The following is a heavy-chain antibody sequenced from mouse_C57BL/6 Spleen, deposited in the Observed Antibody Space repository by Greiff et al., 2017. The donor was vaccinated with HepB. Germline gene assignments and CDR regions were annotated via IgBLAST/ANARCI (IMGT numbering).Heavy chain of an antibody. J-gene: IGHJ1*03. Sequence: QVQLQQPGAELVKPGASVKMSCKASGYTFTSYWTTWVKQRPGQGLEWIGDIYPGSGSTNYNEKFKSKATLTVDTSSSTAYMQLSSLTSEDSAVYYCARSPFSYGSSYWYFDVWGTGTTVTVSS. D-gene: IGHD1-1*01. CDR3: ARSPFSYGSSYWYFDV. CDR1: GYTFTSYW. CDR2: IYPGSGST. V-gene: IGHV1-55*01.